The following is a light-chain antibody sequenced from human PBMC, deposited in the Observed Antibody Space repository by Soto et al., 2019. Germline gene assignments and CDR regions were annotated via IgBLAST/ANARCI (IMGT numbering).Light chain of an antibody. Sequence: DIQMPQSPSTLSASVGDRVSITCLASQSISNWLAWYQQKPGKAPKFLIYDASSLESGVPSRFSGSGSGTIFTLTISSLQPDDFGTYYCQHYNSYPWTFGQGTKVDIK. CDR1: QSISNW. J-gene: IGKJ1*01. CDR2: DAS. CDR3: QHYNSYPWT. V-gene: IGKV1-5*01.